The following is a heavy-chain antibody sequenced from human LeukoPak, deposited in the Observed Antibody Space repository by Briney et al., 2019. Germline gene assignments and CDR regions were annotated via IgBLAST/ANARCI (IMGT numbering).Heavy chain of an antibody. Sequence: PGGSLRLSCAATGFTFSSSAMSWVRQAPGKGLEWVAVISYDGSNKYYADSVKGRFTISRDNSKNTLYLQMNSLRAEDTAVYYCAELDIVVVPAATRNYYGMDVWGQGTTVTVSS. V-gene: IGHV3-30*04. D-gene: IGHD2-2*03. CDR2: ISYDGSNK. CDR3: AELDIVVVPAATRNYYGMDV. CDR1: GFTFSSSA. J-gene: IGHJ6*02.